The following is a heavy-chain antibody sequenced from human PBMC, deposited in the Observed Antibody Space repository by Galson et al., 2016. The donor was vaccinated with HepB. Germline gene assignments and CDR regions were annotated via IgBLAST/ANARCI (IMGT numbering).Heavy chain of an antibody. CDR1: GYTFTNYG. D-gene: IGHD2-2*01. V-gene: IGHV1-18*01. CDR2: ISAYNANT. Sequence: SVKVSCKASGYTFTNYGITWVRQAPGQGLEWMGWISAYNANTNYAQKLQGRVTMTTDTSTSTTYMELSSLRSDDTAVYYCARAFPECRSTRCYGVSYYGLDVWGQGTTVTVSS. J-gene: IGHJ6*02. CDR3: ARAFPECRSTRCYGVSYYGLDV.